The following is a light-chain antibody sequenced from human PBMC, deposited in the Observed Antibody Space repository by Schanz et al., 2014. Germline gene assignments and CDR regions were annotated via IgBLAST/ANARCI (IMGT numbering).Light chain of an antibody. Sequence: QSALTQPASVSGSPGQSITISCTGTSSDVGSYNLVSWYQQHPGKAPKLIIYDDSKWPSGVSNRFSGSKSGNTASLTISGLQAEDEADYYCCSYVGHSTVLFGGGTKLTVL. CDR3: CSYVGHSTVL. V-gene: IGLV2-23*01. J-gene: IGLJ2*01. CDR2: DDS. CDR1: SSDVGSYNL.